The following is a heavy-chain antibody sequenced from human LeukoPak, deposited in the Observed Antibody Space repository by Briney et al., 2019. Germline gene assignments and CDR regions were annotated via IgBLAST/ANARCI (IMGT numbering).Heavy chain of an antibody. D-gene: IGHD4-17*01. Sequence: GGSLRLSCGASAFTFDDYAMHWVRQAPGKGLQGVSVIYSGGSTYYADSVKGRFTISRDNSKNTLYLQMNSLRAEDTAVYYCARSNYGDYVGRAFDIWGQGTMVTVSS. V-gene: IGHV3-66*01. CDR2: IYSGGST. CDR1: AFTFDDYA. CDR3: ARSNYGDYVGRAFDI. J-gene: IGHJ3*02.